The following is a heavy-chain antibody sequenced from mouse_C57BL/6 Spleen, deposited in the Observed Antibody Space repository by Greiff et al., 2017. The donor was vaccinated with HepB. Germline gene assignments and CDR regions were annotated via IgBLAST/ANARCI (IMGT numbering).Heavy chain of an antibody. CDR2: IYPRSGNT. CDR3: ARRGSNYVVAY. D-gene: IGHD2-5*01. CDR1: GYTFTSYG. Sequence: VQLVESGAELARPGASVKLSCKASGYTFTSYGISWVKQSTGQGLEWIGEIYPRSGNTYYNEKFKGKATLTADKSSSTAYMELRSLTSEDSAVYFCARRGSNYVVAYWGQGTLVTVSA. J-gene: IGHJ3*01. V-gene: IGHV1-81*01.